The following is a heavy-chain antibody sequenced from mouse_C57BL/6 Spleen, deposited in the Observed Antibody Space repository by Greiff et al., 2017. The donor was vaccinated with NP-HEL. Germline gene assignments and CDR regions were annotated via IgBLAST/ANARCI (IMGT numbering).Heavy chain of an antibody. CDR2: INPGSGGT. Sequence: VQLQQSGAELVRPGTSVKVSCKASGYAFTNYLIEWVKQRPGQGLEWIGVINPGSGGTNYNEKFKGKATLTADKSSSTAYMQLSSLTSEDSAVYFCARSGGVYGSSFSFAYWGQGTLVTVSA. J-gene: IGHJ3*01. CDR1: GYAFTNYL. CDR3: ARSGGVYGSSFSFAY. V-gene: IGHV1-54*01. D-gene: IGHD1-1*01.